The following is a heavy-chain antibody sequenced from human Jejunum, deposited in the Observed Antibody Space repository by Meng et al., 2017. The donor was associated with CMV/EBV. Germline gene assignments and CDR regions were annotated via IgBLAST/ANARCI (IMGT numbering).Heavy chain of an antibody. CDR2: INPNSGGT. D-gene: IGHD4-17*01. CDR3: ARVLPYGDYLNFDY. J-gene: IGHJ4*02. Sequence: SGYTFTGYYMHWVRQAPGQGLEWMGWINPNSGGTNYAQKFQGRVTMTRDTSISTAYMELSRLRSDDTAVYYCARVLPYGDYLNFDYWGQGTLVTVSS. V-gene: IGHV1-2*02. CDR1: GYTFTGYY.